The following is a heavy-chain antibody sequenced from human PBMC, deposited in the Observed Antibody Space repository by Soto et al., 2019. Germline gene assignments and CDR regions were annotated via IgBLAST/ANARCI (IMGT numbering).Heavy chain of an antibody. CDR1: GGSFSGYY. CDR3: ASRLELQSSYNWFDP. Sequence: QVQLQQWGAGLLKPSETLSLTCAVYGGSFSGYYWSWIRQPPGKGLEWMGEINHSGSTNYNPSLKSRVTISVDTSKNQFSLKLSSVTAADTAVYYCASRLELQSSYNWFDPWGQGTLVTVSS. V-gene: IGHV4-34*01. CDR2: INHSGST. D-gene: IGHD1-7*01. J-gene: IGHJ5*02.